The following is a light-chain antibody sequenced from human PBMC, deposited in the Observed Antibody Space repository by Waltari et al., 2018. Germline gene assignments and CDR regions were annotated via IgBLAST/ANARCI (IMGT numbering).Light chain of an antibody. Sequence: DIQMTQSPSPLSASVGDRVTITCRASQGINSCLAWYQQKPGKAPKLLIYKAFSVESGVPSRFSGSGSGTEFTLTINSLQPDDFATYYCQQYDSYSTFGQGTKVEIK. CDR3: QQYDSYST. CDR2: KAF. V-gene: IGKV1-5*03. J-gene: IGKJ1*01. CDR1: QGINSC.